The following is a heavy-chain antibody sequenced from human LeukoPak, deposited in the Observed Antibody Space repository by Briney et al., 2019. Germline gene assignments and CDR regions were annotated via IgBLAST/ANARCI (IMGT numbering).Heavy chain of an antibody. Sequence: AVKVPLLPSRGTFRQYAIMGVRQAPGQGLEWMGGTIPIFGTPNYAQKFQSRVTITAVASTSTAFMELSSLRSDDTAVYYCASSQITIFGVVTRGVSYYYGMDVSRQASKVTVSS. D-gene: IGHD3-3*01. CDR2: TIPIFGTP. CDR1: RGTFRQYA. CDR3: ASSQITIFGVVTRGVSYYYGMDV. V-gene: IGHV1-69*13. J-gene: IGHJ6*02.